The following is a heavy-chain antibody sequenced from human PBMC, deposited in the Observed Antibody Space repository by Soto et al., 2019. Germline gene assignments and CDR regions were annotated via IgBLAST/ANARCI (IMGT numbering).Heavy chain of an antibody. V-gene: IGHV3-23*01. D-gene: IGHD5-12*01. CDR1: GFTFSSYA. CDR3: AKAQIVATIFDY. CDR2: ISGSGGST. Sequence: LRLSCAASGFTFSSYAMSWGRQAPGKGLEWVSAISGSGGSTYYADSVKGRFTISRDNSKNTLYPQMNSLRAEDTAVYYCAKAQIVATIFDYWGQGTLVTVSS. J-gene: IGHJ4*02.